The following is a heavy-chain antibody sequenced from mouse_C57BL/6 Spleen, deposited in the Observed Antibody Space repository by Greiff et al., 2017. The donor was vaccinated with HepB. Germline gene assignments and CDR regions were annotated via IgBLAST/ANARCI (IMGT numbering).Heavy chain of an antibody. Sequence: QVQLQESGAELVRPGASVKLSCKASGYTFTDYYINWVKQRPGQGLEWIARIYPGSGNTYYNEKFKGKATLTAEKSSSTAYMQLSSLTSEDSAVYFCARSQLFYAMDYWGQGTSVTVSS. D-gene: IGHD4-1*02. CDR1: GYTFTDYY. CDR3: ARSQLFYAMDY. V-gene: IGHV1-76*01. J-gene: IGHJ4*01. CDR2: IYPGSGNT.